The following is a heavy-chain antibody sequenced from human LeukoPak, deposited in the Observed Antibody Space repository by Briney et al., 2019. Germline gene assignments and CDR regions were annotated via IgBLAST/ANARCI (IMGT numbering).Heavy chain of an antibody. Sequence: ASVKVSCKASGYTFTSYDINWVRQATGQGLEWMGWTNPNSGNTGYAQKFQGRVTMTRNTSISTAYMELSSLRSEDTAVYYCARASGGDTMIVVVTNFDYWGQGTLVTVSS. J-gene: IGHJ4*02. CDR2: TNPNSGNT. CDR3: ARASGGDTMIVVVTNFDY. V-gene: IGHV1-8*01. CDR1: GYTFTSYD. D-gene: IGHD3-22*01.